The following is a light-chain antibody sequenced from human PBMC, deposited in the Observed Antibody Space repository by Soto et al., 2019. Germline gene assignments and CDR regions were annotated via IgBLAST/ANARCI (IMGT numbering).Light chain of an antibody. J-gene: IGLJ1*01. CDR1: SSDVVGYNY. CDR3: SSYTTSNTRQIV. Sequence: QSVLTQPASVSGSPGQSITISCTGTSSDVVGYNYVSWYQHHPGKAPKLTIFDVSNRPSGVSNRFSGSKSGNTASLTISGLQPEDEADYYCSSYTTSNTRQIVFGTGTKVTVL. V-gene: IGLV2-14*03. CDR2: DVS.